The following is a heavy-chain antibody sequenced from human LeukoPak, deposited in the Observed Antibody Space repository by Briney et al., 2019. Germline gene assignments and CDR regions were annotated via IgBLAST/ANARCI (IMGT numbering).Heavy chain of an antibody. D-gene: IGHD1-14*01. CDR2: ISCNSGSI. CDR1: GFIFSNYV. Sequence: GGSLRLSCAGSGFIFSNYVLSWVRQAPGKGLEWVSGISCNSGSIGYADSVKGRFTISRDNAKNSLYLQMNSLRAEDTALYYCAKGLSAKSTVPYHPEVDLWGRGTLVTVSS. J-gene: IGHJ2*01. CDR3: AKGLSAKSTVPYHPEVDL. V-gene: IGHV3-9*01.